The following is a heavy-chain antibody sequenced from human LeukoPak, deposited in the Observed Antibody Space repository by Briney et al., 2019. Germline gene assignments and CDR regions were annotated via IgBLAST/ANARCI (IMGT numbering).Heavy chain of an antibody. D-gene: IGHD5-12*01. CDR3: ANTTRVAPDGRAEYFQH. CDR2: RYVGGRD. J-gene: IGHJ1*01. V-gene: IGHV4-61*02. CDR1: GGSISSGSYY. Sequence: SQTLSLTCTVSGGSISSGSYYWSWIRQPAGKGLEWIGCRYVGGRDLYNPSLRGRVTISVDASEKRISLSLRSVTAADTAMYYCANTTRVAPDGRAEYFQHWGQGTLAIVSS.